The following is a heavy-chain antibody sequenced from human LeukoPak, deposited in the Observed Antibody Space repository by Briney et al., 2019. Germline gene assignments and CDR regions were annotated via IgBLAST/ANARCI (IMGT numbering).Heavy chain of an antibody. J-gene: IGHJ4*02. V-gene: IGHV3-21*04. CDR3: AKSEYYDFWSGYFPDY. CDR1: GSTFSSYS. CDR2: ISSSSSYI. D-gene: IGHD3-3*01. Sequence: GSLRLSCAASGSTFSSYSTNWVRQAPGKGLEWVSSISSSSSYIYYADSVKGRFTISRDNAKNSLYLQMNSLRAEDTAVYYCAKSEYYDFWSGYFPDYWGQGTLVTVSS.